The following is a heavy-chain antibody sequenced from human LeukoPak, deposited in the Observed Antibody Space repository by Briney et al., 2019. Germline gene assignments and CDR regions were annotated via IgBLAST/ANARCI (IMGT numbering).Heavy chain of an antibody. J-gene: IGHJ4*02. V-gene: IGHV3-23*01. CDR1: GFTFSSYA. D-gene: IGHD3-22*01. CDR2: ISGSGGST. Sequence: GGSLRLPCAASGFTFSSYAMSWVRQAPGKGLEWVSAISGSGGSTYYADSVKGRFTISRDNSKNTLYLEMNSLRAEDTAVYYCEGPVYYEAYWGQGTLVTVSS. CDR3: EGPVYYEAY.